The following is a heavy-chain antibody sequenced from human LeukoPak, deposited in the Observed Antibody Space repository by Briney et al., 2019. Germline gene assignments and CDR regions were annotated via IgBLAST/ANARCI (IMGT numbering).Heavy chain of an antibody. CDR2: IIPILGIA. J-gene: IGHJ3*02. CDR3: ATRSSWPKGDAFDI. V-gene: IGHV1-69*04. D-gene: IGHD6-13*01. CDR1: GGTFSSYA. Sequence: SVKVSCKASGGTFSSYAISWVRQAPGQGLEWMGRIIPILGIAIYAQKFQGRVTMTEDTSTDTAYMELSSLRSEDTAVYYCATRSSWPKGDAFDIWGQGTMVTVSS.